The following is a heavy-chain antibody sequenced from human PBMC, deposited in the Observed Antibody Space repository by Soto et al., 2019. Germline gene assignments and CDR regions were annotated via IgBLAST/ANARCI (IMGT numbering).Heavy chain of an antibody. J-gene: IGHJ3*01. V-gene: IGHV3-53*01. D-gene: IGHD1-1*01. CDR3: ASWHEREHAYDV. CDR2: LYDVDGS. CDR1: GLTVSGKKY. Sequence: WGSLSLSCAAFGLTVSGKKYVAWVRQAPGKGLEWVSALYDVDGSFYADSVKGRFTTSSDSSKTTVYLQMNGLRPDDTAVYYCASWHEREHAYDVWGQGTTVTVSS.